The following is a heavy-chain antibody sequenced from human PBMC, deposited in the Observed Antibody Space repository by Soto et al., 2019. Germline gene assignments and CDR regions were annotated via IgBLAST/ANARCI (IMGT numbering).Heavy chain of an antibody. CDR3: VRATAARQRDYSYHYYLHI. Sequence: GASVTVSCQASGSTFTSYGISWVRQAPGQGLEWMGWISAYNGSTVYAQKFQGRVTLTRDTSTSTVYVEPSSLRSDDTAVYFCVRATAARQRDYSYHYYLHIWGKGTTVTVSS. V-gene: IGHV1-18*01. J-gene: IGHJ6*03. CDR2: ISAYNGST. CDR1: GSTFTSYG. D-gene: IGHD6-6*01.